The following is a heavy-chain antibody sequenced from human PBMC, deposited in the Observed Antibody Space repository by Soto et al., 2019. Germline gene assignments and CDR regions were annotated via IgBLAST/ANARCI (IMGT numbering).Heavy chain of an antibody. J-gene: IGHJ4*02. CDR3: ATDQPGYSYGYGLGY. V-gene: IGHV3-21*01. D-gene: IGHD5-18*01. CDR1: GFTFSSYS. Sequence: GGSLRLSCAAPGFTFSSYSMNWVRQAPGKGLEWVSSISSSSSYIYYADSVKGRFTISRDNAKNSLYLQMNSLRAEDTAVYYCATDQPGYSYGYGLGYWGQET. CDR2: ISSSSSYI.